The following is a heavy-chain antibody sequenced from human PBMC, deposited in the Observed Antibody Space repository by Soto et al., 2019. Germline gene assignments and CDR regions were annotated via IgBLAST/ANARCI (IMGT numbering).Heavy chain of an antibody. CDR2: IYNGGGT. J-gene: IGHJ4*02. V-gene: IGHV3-53*01. CDR1: GFTVSGNY. D-gene: IGHD2-2*01. Sequence: GGSLRLSCAASGFTVSGNYMSWVRQAPGKGLEWVSVIYNGGGTYYADSVKGRFTISRDNSKNTLYLQMNSLRAEDTAVYYCARGYEYCSSTTCYVSFFDYWGQGTLVTVSS. CDR3: ARGYEYCSSTTCYVSFFDY.